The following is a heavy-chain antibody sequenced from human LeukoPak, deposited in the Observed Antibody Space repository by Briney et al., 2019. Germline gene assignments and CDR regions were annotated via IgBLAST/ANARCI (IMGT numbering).Heavy chain of an antibody. D-gene: IGHD6-13*01. CDR3: AKGTGYVSSWYNDY. V-gene: IGHV3-23*01. J-gene: IGHJ4*02. Sequence: GGSLRLSCAVSGFTFSSYAMSWVRQAPGKGLEWVSTISGSGGTTYYADSVKGRFTISRDNSKNTLYLQMNSLRAEDTAVYYCAKGTGYVSSWYNDYWGQGTLVTVSS. CDR1: GFTFSSYA. CDR2: ISGSGGTT.